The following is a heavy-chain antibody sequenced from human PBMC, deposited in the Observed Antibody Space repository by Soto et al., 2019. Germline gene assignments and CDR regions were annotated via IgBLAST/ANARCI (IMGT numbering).Heavy chain of an antibody. CDR1: GFTFNTYS. CDR3: ARAGGTTVTGLWHFDS. J-gene: IGHJ4*02. V-gene: IGHV3-33*01. CDR2: IWYDGTRK. D-gene: IGHD4-17*01. Sequence: GGSPRLSCEASGFTFNTYSMHWVRQPPGKGLEWLAAIWYDGTRKYYADSVKGRFIISRDNSKKTLYLEMNSLRAEDTAVYYCARAGGTTVTGLWHFDSWGQGTLVTVSS.